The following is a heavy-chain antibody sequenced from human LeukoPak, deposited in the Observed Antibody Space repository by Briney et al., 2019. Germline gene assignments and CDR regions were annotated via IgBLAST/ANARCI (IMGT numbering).Heavy chain of an antibody. J-gene: IGHJ6*03. Sequence: GGSLRLSCAASGFTFSSYWMSWVRQAPGKGLEWVANIKQDGSEKYYVDSVKGRFTISRDNAKNSLYLQMNSLRAEDTAVYYCARERIGYCSSTSCYTYYMDVWGKGTTVTVSS. D-gene: IGHD2-2*02. V-gene: IGHV3-7*01. CDR3: ARERIGYCSSTSCYTYYMDV. CDR1: GFTFSSYW. CDR2: IKQDGSEK.